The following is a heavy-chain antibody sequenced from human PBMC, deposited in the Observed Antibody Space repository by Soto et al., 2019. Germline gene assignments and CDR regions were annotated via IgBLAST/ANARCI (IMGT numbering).Heavy chain of an antibody. J-gene: IGHJ6*03. CDR2: ISGSGGST. V-gene: IGHV3-23*01. D-gene: IGHD3-9*01. Sequence: GGSLRLSCAASGFTFSSYAMSWVRQAPGKGLEWASAISGSGGSTYYADSVKGQFTISRDNSKNTRYLQMNSLRAEDTAVYYCAKEAFIEDDILTGYYKPMDVWGKGTTVTVSS. CDR3: AKEAFIEDDILTGYYKPMDV. CDR1: GFTFSSYA.